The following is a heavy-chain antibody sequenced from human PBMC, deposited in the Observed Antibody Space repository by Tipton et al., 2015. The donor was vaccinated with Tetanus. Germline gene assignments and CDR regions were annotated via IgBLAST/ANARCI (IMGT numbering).Heavy chain of an antibody. J-gene: IGHJ6*02. D-gene: IGHD6-13*01. CDR1: GGSISSYF. CDR2: IYYSGST. V-gene: IGHV4-59*12. Sequence: LSCTVSGGSISSYFWSWIRQPPGKGLEWIGYIYYSGSTNYNPSLKSRVTISVDTSKNQFSLKLSSVTAADTAVYYCARGQAAGFTVGYYYYYYGMDVWGQGTTVTVSS. CDR3: ARGQAAGFTVGYYYYYYGMDV.